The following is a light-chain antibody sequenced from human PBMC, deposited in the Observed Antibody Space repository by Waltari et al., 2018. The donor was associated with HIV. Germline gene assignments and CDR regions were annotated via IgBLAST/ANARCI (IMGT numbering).Light chain of an antibody. CDR3: ATWDDSLSGRWV. J-gene: IGLJ3*02. CDR2: KNS. Sequence: QSVLTQPPSASGSPGQRGTISCFGSTSNIGTNHVYWYQQLPGAAPRLLIYKNSQRPSGVPDRFSGSKSGTSASLAIIGLRSEDEAEYYCATWDDSLSGRWVFGGGTKLTVL. V-gene: IGLV1-47*01. CDR1: TSNIGTNH.